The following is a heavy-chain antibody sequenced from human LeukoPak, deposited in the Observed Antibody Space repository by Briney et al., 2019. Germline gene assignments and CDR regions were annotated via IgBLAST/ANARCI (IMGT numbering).Heavy chain of an antibody. CDR3: ARALYYYDSSGYPSPFDY. Sequence: SVKLTCNASGLTFTSYAISWVRQAPGQGLEWMGRIIHIFGTANYAQKYQGRVPFTTDVSTSTAYMEMSSLRSEDTAVYYCARALYYYDSSGYPSPFDYWGQGTLVTVSS. CDR2: IIHIFGTA. J-gene: IGHJ4*02. V-gene: IGHV1-69*05. CDR1: GLTFTSYA. D-gene: IGHD3-22*01.